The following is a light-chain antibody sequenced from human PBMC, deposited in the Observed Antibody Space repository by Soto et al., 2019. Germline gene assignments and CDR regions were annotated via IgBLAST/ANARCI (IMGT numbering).Light chain of an antibody. V-gene: IGKV3-20*01. CDR3: QQYTTSQTWT. CDR1: PGVNSNF. Sequence: EIVLTQSPGTLSLSPGERATLSCRTSPGVNSNFLAWYQQKPGQAPRLLIYGASTRATGIPDRFSGTWSGTDFTLTISRLEPEDFAVYYCQQYTTSQTWTFGQGTKVEIK. CDR2: GAS. J-gene: IGKJ1*01.